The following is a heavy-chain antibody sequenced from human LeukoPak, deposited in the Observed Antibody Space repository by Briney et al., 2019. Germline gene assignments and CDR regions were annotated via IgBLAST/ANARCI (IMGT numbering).Heavy chain of an antibody. CDR3: ARGPGDYPKGWFDP. V-gene: IGHV4-61*02. D-gene: IGHD4-17*01. CDR2: IYTSGST. CDR1: GGSISSGSYY. Sequence: SQTLSLTCTVSGGSISSGSYYWSWIRQPAGKGLEWIGRIYTSGSTNYNPSLKSRVTISLDTSKNQFSLKLSSVTAADTAVYYCARGPGDYPKGWFDPWGQGTLVTVSS. J-gene: IGHJ5*02.